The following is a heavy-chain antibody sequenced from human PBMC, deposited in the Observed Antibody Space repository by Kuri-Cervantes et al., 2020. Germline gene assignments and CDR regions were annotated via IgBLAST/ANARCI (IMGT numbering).Heavy chain of an antibody. V-gene: IGHV4-38-2*01. Sequence: SETLSLTCAVSGYSISSGYYWGWIRQPPGKGLEWIGNIYYTGTTYYNPSLKSRVTISLDTSKNQFSLKLNSVTAADTAVYYCARRVPGSSADYWGQGTLVTVSS. D-gene: IGHD6-6*01. CDR2: IYYTGTT. CDR1: GYSISSGYY. J-gene: IGHJ4*02. CDR3: ARRVPGSSADY.